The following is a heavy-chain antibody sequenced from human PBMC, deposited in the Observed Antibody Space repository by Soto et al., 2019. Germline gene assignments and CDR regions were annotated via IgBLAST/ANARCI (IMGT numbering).Heavy chain of an antibody. CDR2: ISGSGGST. CDR1: GFTFSSYA. J-gene: IGHJ4*02. V-gene: IGHV3-23*01. Sequence: GGSLRLSCAASGFTFSSYAMSWVRQAPGKGLEWVSAISGSGGSTYYADSMKGRFTISRDNSKNTLYLQMNSLRAEDTAVYYCAKKQLVKVRGPYDYWGQGTLVTVSS. CDR3: AKKQLVKVRGPYDY. D-gene: IGHD6-6*01.